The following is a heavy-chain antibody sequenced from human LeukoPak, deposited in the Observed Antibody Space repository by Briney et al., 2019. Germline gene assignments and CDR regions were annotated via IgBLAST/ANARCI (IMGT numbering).Heavy chain of an antibody. V-gene: IGHV3-7*01. Sequence: PGGSLRLSCAASGFTFSSYWMSWVRQAPGKGLELVANIKQDGSEKYYVDSVKGRFTISRDNAKNSLYLQMNSLRAEDTAVYYCARVQLERVPDYWGQGTLVTVSS. J-gene: IGHJ4*02. CDR1: GFTFSSYW. CDR2: IKQDGSEK. D-gene: IGHD1-1*01. CDR3: ARVQLERVPDY.